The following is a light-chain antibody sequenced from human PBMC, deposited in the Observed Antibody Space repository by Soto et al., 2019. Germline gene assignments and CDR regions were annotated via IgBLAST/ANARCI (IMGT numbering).Light chain of an antibody. CDR1: QDISNY. Sequence: DIQMTQSPSSLSASVGDRVTITCQASQDISNYLNWYQQKPGKAPKLLIYDASNLETGVPSRFGGSGSGTDCTFAISRLQPEDIAPYYCQQYDNLPYTFGQGTKLEIK. J-gene: IGKJ2*01. V-gene: IGKV1-33*01. CDR2: DAS. CDR3: QQYDNLPYT.